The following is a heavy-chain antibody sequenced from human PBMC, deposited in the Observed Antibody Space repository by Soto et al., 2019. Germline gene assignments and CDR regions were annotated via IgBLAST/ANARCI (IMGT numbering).Heavy chain of an antibody. D-gene: IGHD6-13*01. CDR1: GYTFTSYA. CDR3: ARGQQLVRGYFDY. J-gene: IGHJ4*02. Sequence: QVQLVQSGAEVKKPEASVKVSCKASGYTFTSYAMHWVRQAPGQRLEWMGWINAGNGNTKYSQKFQGRVTITRDTSASTAYMELSSLRSEDTAVYYCARGQQLVRGYFDYWGQGTLVTVSS. CDR2: INAGNGNT. V-gene: IGHV1-3*01.